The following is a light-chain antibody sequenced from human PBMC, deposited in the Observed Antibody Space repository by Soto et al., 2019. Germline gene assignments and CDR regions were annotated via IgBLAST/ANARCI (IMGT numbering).Light chain of an antibody. CDR1: QSVSSRD. CDR2: GAS. V-gene: IGKV3-20*01. Sequence: EIVLTQSPGTLSLSPGERPTLSCRASQSVSSRDLAWYQQKPGQAPRLLIYGASSRAADIPDRFSGSGSGTDFTLTISRLEPEDFAVYYCQEYGSSRTFGQGTKVEIK. CDR3: QEYGSSRT. J-gene: IGKJ1*01.